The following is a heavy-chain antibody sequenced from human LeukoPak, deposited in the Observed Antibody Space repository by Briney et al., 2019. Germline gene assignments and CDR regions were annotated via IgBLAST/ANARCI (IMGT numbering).Heavy chain of an antibody. Sequence: GGSLRLSCAASGFTFSSYAMSWVRQAPGTGLEWVSTISRSGGATYYADSVKGRFTISRDNSKNTLYLQMNSLRAEDTAVYYCARDRRDLTFFDYWGQGTLVTVSS. CDR2: ISRSGGAT. V-gene: IGHV3-23*01. J-gene: IGHJ4*02. CDR3: ARDRRDLTFFDY. CDR1: GFTFSSYA.